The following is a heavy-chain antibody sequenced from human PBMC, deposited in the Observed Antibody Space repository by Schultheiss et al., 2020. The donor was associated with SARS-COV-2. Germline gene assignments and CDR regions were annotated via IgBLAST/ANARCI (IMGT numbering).Heavy chain of an antibody. J-gene: IGHJ3*02. CDR2: INHSGST. Sequence: SETLSLTCAVYGGSFSGYYWSWIREPPGKGLEWIGEINHSGSTNYNPSLESQVTISVDTSKNQFSLKLGSVTAADTAVYYCTRGPPSNTGYSSESDAFDIWGQGSTVTVAS. D-gene: IGHD6-19*01. CDR3: TRGPPSNTGYSSESDAFDI. CDR1: GGSFSGYY. V-gene: IGHV4-34*01.